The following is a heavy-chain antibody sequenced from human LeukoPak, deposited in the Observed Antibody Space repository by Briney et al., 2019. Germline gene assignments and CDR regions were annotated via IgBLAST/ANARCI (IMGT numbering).Heavy chain of an antibody. J-gene: IGHJ5*02. V-gene: IGHV3-21*01. CDR3: ARDSDIGWFDP. D-gene: IGHD5-12*01. CDR1: GFTFSSYS. CDR2: ISSSSSYI. Sequence: GGSLRLSCAASGFTFSSYSMNWVRQAPGKGLEWVSSISSSSSYIYYADSVKGRFTISRDNAKNSLYLQMNSLRAEDTAVYYCARDSDIGWFDPWGQGTLVTVSS.